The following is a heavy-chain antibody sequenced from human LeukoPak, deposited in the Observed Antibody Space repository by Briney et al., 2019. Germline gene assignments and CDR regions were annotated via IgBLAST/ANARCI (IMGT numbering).Heavy chain of an antibody. Sequence: GGSLRLSCAASGFTFSDYYVSWIRQAPGKGLEWLSYISTSGSTIHYADSVKGRFTISRDNAKKSLYLQMNSLRAEDTAVYYCVRVLLYHGSLAFDIWGQGTMVTVSS. CDR1: GFTFSDYY. CDR2: ISTSGSTI. V-gene: IGHV3-11*01. J-gene: IGHJ3*02. D-gene: IGHD3-3*01. CDR3: VRVLLYHGSLAFDI.